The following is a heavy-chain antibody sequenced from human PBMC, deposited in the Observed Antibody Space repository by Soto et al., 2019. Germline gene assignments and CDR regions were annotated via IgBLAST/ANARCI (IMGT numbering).Heavy chain of an antibody. CDR2: MHHTQGT. Sequence: PSETLSLTCSVSGASIISYYWTWIRQPPGGGLEWIGYMHHTQGTNDNPSLRGRVHMSIDTSMNQFSLRLTSVTAADTAVYYCARVPFVGYFDWLDPWGHGTLVTVSS. CDR3: ARVPFVGYFDWLDP. J-gene: IGHJ5*02. CDR1: GASIISYY. V-gene: IGHV4-59*01. D-gene: IGHD3-9*01.